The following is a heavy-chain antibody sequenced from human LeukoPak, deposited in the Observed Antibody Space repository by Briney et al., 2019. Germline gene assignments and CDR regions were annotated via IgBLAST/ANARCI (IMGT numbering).Heavy chain of an antibody. D-gene: IGHD6-19*01. J-gene: IGHJ4*02. CDR2: INHSGST. CDR3: ARGPRGLGMAGTFDY. V-gene: IGHV4-34*01. CDR1: GGSFSEYD. Sequence: PSETLSLTCAVYGGSFSEYDWSWIRQPPGKGLEWIAEINHSGSTNYNLSLKSRVTISVDTSKTQFSLKLSSVTAADTAVYYCARGPRGLGMAGTFDYWGQGTLVTVSS.